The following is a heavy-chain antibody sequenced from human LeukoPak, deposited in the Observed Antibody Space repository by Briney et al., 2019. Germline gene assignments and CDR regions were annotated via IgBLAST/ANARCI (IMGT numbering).Heavy chain of an antibody. D-gene: IGHD5-12*01. V-gene: IGHV1-18*01. Sequence: ASVKVSCKASGYTFSGYYMHWVRQAPGQGLEWMGWISAYNGNTNYAQKLQGRVTMTTDTSTSTAYMELRSLRSDDTTVYYCARARYRGYSGYNDAFDIWGQGTMVTVSS. CDR2: ISAYNGNT. J-gene: IGHJ3*02. CDR3: ARARYRGYSGYNDAFDI. CDR1: GYTFSGYY.